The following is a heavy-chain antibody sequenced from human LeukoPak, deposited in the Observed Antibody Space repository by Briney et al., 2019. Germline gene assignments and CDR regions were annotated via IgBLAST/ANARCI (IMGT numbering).Heavy chain of an antibody. V-gene: IGHV5-51*01. Sequence: GESLKISCKGSGYSFTTYWIGWVRQMPGTGLEWMGIIYPGDSDTRYSPSFQGQVTISADKSISTAYLQWSSLKASDTAMYYCARLGQWLVSDFDYWGQGTLVTVSS. CDR3: ARLGQWLVSDFDY. J-gene: IGHJ4*02. CDR2: IYPGDSDT. CDR1: GYSFTTYW. D-gene: IGHD6-19*01.